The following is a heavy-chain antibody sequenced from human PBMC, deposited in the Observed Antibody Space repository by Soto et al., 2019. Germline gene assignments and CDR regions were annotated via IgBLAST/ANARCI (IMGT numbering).Heavy chain of an antibody. J-gene: IGHJ6*03. CDR1: GFTVSSNY. Sequence: HPGGSLRLSCAASGFTVSSNYMSWVRQAPGKGLEWVSVIYSGGSTYYADSVKGRFTISRDNSKNTLYLQMNSLRAEDTAVYYCARVVNRYCSGGSCFHMDVWGKGTTVTVSS. CDR3: ARVVNRYCSGGSCFHMDV. V-gene: IGHV3-66*01. D-gene: IGHD2-15*01. CDR2: IYSGGST.